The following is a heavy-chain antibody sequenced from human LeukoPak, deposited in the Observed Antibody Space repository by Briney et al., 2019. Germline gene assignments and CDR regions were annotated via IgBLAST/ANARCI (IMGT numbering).Heavy chain of an antibody. V-gene: IGHV3-23*01. Sequence: GGSLRLSCAASGFTFSSYAMSWVRQAPGKGLEWVSAISGSGGSTYYADSVKGRFTISRDNSKNTLYLQMNSLRAEDTAVYYCAKDSAPLLLWFGEIKGYFDCWGQGTLVTVSS. J-gene: IGHJ4*02. CDR2: ISGSGGST. CDR3: AKDSAPLLLWFGEIKGYFDC. D-gene: IGHD3-10*01. CDR1: GFTFSSYA.